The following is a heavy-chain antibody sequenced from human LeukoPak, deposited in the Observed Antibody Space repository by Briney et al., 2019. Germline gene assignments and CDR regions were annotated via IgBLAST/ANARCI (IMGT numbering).Heavy chain of an antibody. D-gene: IGHD4-11*01. J-gene: IGHJ4*02. CDR3: VRDVTGLTN. CDR1: GFTFRGHW. V-gene: IGHV3-7*01. Sequence: GGSLRLSCVASGFTFRGHWMNWVRQAPGQGMEWVANINTDGSGKYHVDSVQGRFTISRDNAKNSLYLQMNSLRAEDTAVYYCVRDVTGLTNWGQGTLVTVSS. CDR2: INTDGSGK.